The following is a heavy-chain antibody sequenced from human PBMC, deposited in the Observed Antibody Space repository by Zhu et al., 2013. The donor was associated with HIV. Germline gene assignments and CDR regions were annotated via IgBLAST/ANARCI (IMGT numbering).Heavy chain of an antibody. V-gene: IGHV1-8*02. J-gene: IGHJ4*02. CDR2: MNPNSGNT. D-gene: IGHD6-19*01. Sequence: QVQLVQSGAEVKEPGASVKVSCKASGYTFTSYDINWVRQATGQGLEWMGWMNPNSGNTGYAQKFQGRVTMTRNTSISTAYMELSSLRSEDTAVYYCARGRIAVAGTGGYYFDYWGQGTLVTVSS. CDR3: ARGRIAVAGTGGYYFDY. CDR1: GYTFTSYD.